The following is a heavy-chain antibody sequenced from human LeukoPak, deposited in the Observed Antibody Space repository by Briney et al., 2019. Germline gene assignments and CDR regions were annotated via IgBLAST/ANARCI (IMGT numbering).Heavy chain of an antibody. CDR2: ISVYYGNT. J-gene: IGHJ6*03. CDR1: GYTFTSYG. D-gene: IGHD2-2*01. Sequence: ASVEVSCKASGYTFTSYGISWVRQAPGQGLEWIGWISVYYGNTNYAQNLQDRVTMTTDTSTSIAYMELRSLRSDDTAVYYCARDAYCSSTSCFPYYMDVWGTGTTVTVSS. CDR3: ARDAYCSSTSCFPYYMDV. V-gene: IGHV1-18*01.